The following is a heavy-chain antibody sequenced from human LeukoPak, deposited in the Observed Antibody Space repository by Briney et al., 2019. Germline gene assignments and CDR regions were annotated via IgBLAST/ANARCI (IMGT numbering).Heavy chain of an antibody. V-gene: IGHV1-18*01. Sequence: GASVKVSCKASGYTFISSGISWVRQAPGQGLEWMGWISAYNGNTNYAQKLQGRVTMTTDTSTSTAYMELRSLRSDDTAVYYCARSQNRIGAYCGGDCYNDAFDIWGQGTMVTVSS. CDR3: ARSQNRIGAYCGGDCYNDAFDI. J-gene: IGHJ3*02. CDR2: ISAYNGNT. CDR1: GYTFISSG. D-gene: IGHD2-21*02.